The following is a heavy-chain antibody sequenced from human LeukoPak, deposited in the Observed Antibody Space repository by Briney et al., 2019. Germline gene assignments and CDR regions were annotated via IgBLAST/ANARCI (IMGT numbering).Heavy chain of an antibody. CDR3: AREGHTTGWPPFDF. CDR1: GLTFSTYC. J-gene: IGHJ4*02. CDR2: IKEDGSEK. Sequence: GGSLRLSCAAYGLTFSTYCMSWVRQAPGKGLEWVANIKEDGSEKYYVDSVKGRFTISRDNAENSLYLQMNSLRAEDTAVYYCAREGHTTGWPPFDFWGQGTLVTVSS. D-gene: IGHD2/OR15-2a*01. V-gene: IGHV3-7*01.